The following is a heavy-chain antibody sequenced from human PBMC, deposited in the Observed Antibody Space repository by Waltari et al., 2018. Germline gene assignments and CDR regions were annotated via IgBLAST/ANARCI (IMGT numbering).Heavy chain of an antibody. CDR2: IIPIFGTA. D-gene: IGHD3-10*01. V-gene: IGHV1-69*01. J-gene: IGHJ5*02. CDR1: GGTFNSYA. Sequence: QVQLVQSGAEVKTPGSSVKVSCKASGGTFNSYAISWVRQAPGQGLEWMGGIIPIFGTANYAQKFQGRVTITADESTSTAYMELSSLRSEDTAVYYCARSFLAFGGSGSHTNWFDPWGQGTLVTVSS. CDR3: ARSFLAFGGSGSHTNWFDP.